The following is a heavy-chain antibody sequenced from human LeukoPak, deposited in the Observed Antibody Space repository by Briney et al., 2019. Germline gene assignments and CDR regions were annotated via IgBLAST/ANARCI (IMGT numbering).Heavy chain of an antibody. V-gene: IGHV4-34*01. CDR2: INHSGST. D-gene: IGHD1-1*01. J-gene: IGHJ4*02. CDR3: ARKGNEFDY. Sequence: SETLSLTCAVYGGSFSGYYWSWIRQPPGKGLEWIGEINHSGSTNYNPSLKSRVTISVDTSKNQFSLKLSSVTAADTAVYYCARKGNEFDYWGQGTLVTVSS. CDR1: GGSFSGYY.